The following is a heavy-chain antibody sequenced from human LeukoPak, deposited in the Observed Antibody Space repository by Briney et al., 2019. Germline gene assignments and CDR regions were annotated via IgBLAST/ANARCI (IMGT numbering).Heavy chain of an antibody. Sequence: SETLSLTCTVSGGSISSGGYFWSWIRQLPGKGLEWIGYIHYSGSTYYYPSLKSRVGMSVDRSKTQFSLKLTSVTAADTAVYYCARDRETSMGGGTFDIWGQGTMVTVSS. J-gene: IGHJ3*02. D-gene: IGHD3-10*01. CDR2: IHYSGST. V-gene: IGHV4-31*03. CDR3: ARDRETSMGGGTFDI. CDR1: GGSISSGGYF.